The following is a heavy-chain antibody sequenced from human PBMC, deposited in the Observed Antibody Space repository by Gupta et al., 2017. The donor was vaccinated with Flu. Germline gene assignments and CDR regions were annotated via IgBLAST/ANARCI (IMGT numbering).Heavy chain of an antibody. V-gene: IGHV3-23*01. J-gene: IGHJ4*02. Sequence: SYAMAGVRQAPGKGLEWVSTITGSGDITYHAASVEGRFAISRDNSKRTLYLKMNRLRVEDTAVYYCAKGGSSPSCTIWADWGQGTLVAVS. CDR2: ITGSGDIT. CDR3: AKGGSSPSCTIWAD. D-gene: IGHD2-2*01. CDR1: SYA.